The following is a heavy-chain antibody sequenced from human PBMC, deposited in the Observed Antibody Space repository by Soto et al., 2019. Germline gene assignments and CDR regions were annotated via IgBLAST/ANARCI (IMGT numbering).Heavy chain of an antibody. CDR1: SYTFTSYC. V-gene: IGHV1-18*01. J-gene: IGHJ4*02. Sequence: QVQLVQSGAEVKKPGASVKVSCKASSYTFTSYCISWVRQAPGQGLEWMGWISAYNGNTNYAQKLQGRVTMTTDTSTSTAYMELRSLRSDDTAVYYCARDQGRSRYSGYYYVDRCDYGGQGTLVTVSS. CDR2: ISAYNGNT. D-gene: IGHD5-12*01. CDR3: ARDQGRSRYSGYYYVDRCDY.